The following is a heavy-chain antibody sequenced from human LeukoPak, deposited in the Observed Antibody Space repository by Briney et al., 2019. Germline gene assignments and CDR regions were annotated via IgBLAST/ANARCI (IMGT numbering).Heavy chain of an antibody. D-gene: IGHD2-2*01. CDR3: ARVGIRTYCSSTSCLVPMGPLDY. CDR1: GFTFSSYA. CDR2: ISYDGSNK. V-gene: IGHV3-30-3*01. J-gene: IGHJ4*02. Sequence: PGGSLRLSCAASGFTFSSYAMHWVRQAPGKGLEWVAVISYDGSNKYYADSVEGRFTISRDNSKNTLYLQMNSLRAEDTAVYYCARVGIRTYCSSTSCLVPMGPLDYWGQGTLVTVSS.